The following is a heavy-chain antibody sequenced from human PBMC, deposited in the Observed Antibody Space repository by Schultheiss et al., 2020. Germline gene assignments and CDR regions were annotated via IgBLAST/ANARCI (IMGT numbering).Heavy chain of an antibody. CDR3: ARDTETVDRTMINYYYYYGMDV. J-gene: IGHJ6*02. V-gene: IGHV4-59*12. Sequence: SETLSLTCTVSGGSISSYYWSWIRQPPGKGLEWIGYIYYSGSTNYNPSLKSRVTISVDKSKNQFSLKLSSVTAADTAVYYCARDTETVDRTMINYYYYYGMDVWGQGTTVTVSS. CDR1: GGSISSYY. D-gene: IGHD5-18*01. CDR2: IYYSGST.